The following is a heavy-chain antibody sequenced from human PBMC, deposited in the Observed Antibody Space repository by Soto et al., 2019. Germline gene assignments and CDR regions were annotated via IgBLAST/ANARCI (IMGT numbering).Heavy chain of an antibody. CDR1: GYTFTSYG. D-gene: IGHD1-26*01. Sequence: QVQLVQSGAEVKKPGASVKVSCKASGYTFTSYGISWVRQAPGQGLEWMGWISAYNGNTNYAQKLQGRVTMTTDTSPSTAYMELRSLRSDDTAVYYCARVGRMKWELLRGWFDPWGQGTLVTVSS. CDR3: ARVGRMKWELLRGWFDP. CDR2: ISAYNGNT. V-gene: IGHV1-18*01. J-gene: IGHJ5*02.